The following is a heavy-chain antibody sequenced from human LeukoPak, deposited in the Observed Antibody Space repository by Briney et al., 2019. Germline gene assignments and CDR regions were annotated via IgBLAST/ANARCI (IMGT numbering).Heavy chain of an antibody. CDR1: GGSISSYY. Sequence: SETLSLTCTVSGGSISSYYWSWIRQPPGKGLEWIGYIYYSGSTNYNPSLKSRVTISVDTSKNQFSLKLSSVTAADTAVYYCAREDPSYGIKQGPYDYWGQGTLVTVSS. D-gene: IGHD5-18*01. CDR3: AREDPSYGIKQGPYDY. J-gene: IGHJ4*02. CDR2: IYYSGST. V-gene: IGHV4-59*01.